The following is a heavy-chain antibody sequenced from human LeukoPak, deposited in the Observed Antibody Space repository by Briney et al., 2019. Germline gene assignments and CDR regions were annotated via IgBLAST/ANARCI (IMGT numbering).Heavy chain of an antibody. CDR1: GFTLSTNA. Sequence: GGSLRLSCLTSGFTLSTNAMSWVRQAPGKGLEWISGISGSGASTYYADSVKGRFTISRDDSRNTLYLQMNSLRAEDTAVYYCASEFGYYYDSSGCGYWGQGTLVTVSS. CDR2: ISGSGAST. V-gene: IGHV3-23*01. J-gene: IGHJ4*02. D-gene: IGHD3-22*01. CDR3: ASEFGYYYDSSGCGY.